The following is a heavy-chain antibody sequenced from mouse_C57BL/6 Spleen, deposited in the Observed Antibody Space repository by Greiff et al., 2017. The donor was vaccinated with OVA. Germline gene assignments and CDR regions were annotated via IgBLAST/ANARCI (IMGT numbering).Heavy chain of an antibody. CDR2: IHPSDSDT. Sequence: VQLQESGAELVKPGASVKVSCKASGYTFTSYWMHWVKQRPGQGLEWIGRIHPSDSDTNYNQKFKGKATLTVDKSSSTAYMQLSSLTSEDSAVYYCATNGAYDRFAYWGQGTLVTVSA. J-gene: IGHJ3*01. CDR1: GYTFTSYW. V-gene: IGHV1-74*01. CDR3: ATNGAYDRFAY. D-gene: IGHD2-12*01.